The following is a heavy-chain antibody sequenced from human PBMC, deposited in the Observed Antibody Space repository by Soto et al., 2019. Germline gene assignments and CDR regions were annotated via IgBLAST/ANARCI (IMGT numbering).Heavy chain of an antibody. D-gene: IGHD3-22*01. CDR3: SKRPPDCYDRRDFNGYFDY. J-gene: IGHJ4*02. Sequence: PSETLSLTCTVSGGSISSSSYYWGWIRQPPGKGLEWIGSIYYSGSTYYNPSLKSRVTISVDTSKNQFSLKLSSVTAADTAVYYCSKRPPDCYDRRDFNGYFDYWGQGTLVTVSS. CDR2: IYYSGST. CDR1: GGSISSSSYY. V-gene: IGHV4-39*01.